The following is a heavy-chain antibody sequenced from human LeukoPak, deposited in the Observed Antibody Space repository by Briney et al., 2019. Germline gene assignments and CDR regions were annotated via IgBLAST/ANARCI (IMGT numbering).Heavy chain of an antibody. CDR2: IYTNGST. V-gene: IGHV4-4*07. Sequence: PSETLSLTCTVSGGSISSYYWSWIRQPAGKGLEWIGRIYTNGSTNYNPSLKSRVTMSVDTSKNQFSLKLSSVTAADTGVYYCARGTVVVPAAIGYYYMDVWGKGTTVTVSS. D-gene: IGHD2-2*01. CDR3: ARGTVVVPAAIGYYYMDV. J-gene: IGHJ6*03. CDR1: GGSISSYY.